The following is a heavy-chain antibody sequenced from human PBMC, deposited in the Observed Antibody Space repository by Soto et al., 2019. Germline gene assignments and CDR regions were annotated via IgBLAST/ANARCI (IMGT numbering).Heavy chain of an antibody. J-gene: IGHJ5*01. Sequence: XETRSLTCTVAGDSMTTTYYYWGWIRRPPGRGLEWIGSIYYTGRTYYNPSLKSRVTISVDTSKNQFSLMLTSVTAADTAVYYCVRPQGSTSMYHWFDHWGRGPLVTVSS. CDR2: IYYTGRT. V-gene: IGHV4-39*01. CDR3: VRPQGSTSMYHWFDH. CDR1: GDSMTTTYYY. D-gene: IGHD3-10*01.